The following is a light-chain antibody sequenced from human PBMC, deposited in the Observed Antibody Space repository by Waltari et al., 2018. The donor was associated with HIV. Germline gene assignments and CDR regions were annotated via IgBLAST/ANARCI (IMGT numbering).Light chain of an antibody. Sequence: EIVLTQSPGTLSLSPGERSTLSCRASQSVSSSYLAWYQQKPGQAPRLLIYGASSRATGIPDRFSGSGSGTDFTLTISRLEPEDFAVYYCQHYDTSPTFGQGTKVEIK. CDR2: GAS. CDR3: QHYDTSPT. V-gene: IGKV3-20*01. CDR1: QSVSSSY. J-gene: IGKJ1*01.